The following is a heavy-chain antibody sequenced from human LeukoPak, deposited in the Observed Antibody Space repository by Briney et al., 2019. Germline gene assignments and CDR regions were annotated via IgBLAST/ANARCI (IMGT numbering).Heavy chain of an antibody. CDR1: VFTVSSNY. J-gene: IGHJ6*03. CDR2: IYSGGST. CDR3: AGALLKGAVYYYYYMDV. Sequence: PGGSLRLSCAASVFTVSSNYMSWVRQAPGKGLEWVSVIYSGGSTYYADSVKGRFTISRDNSKNTLYLQMNSLRAEDTAVYYCAGALLKGAVYYYYYMDVWGKGTTVTVSS. V-gene: IGHV3-53*01.